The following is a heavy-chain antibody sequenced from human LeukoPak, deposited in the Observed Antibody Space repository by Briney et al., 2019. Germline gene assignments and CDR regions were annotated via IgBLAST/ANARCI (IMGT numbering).Heavy chain of an antibody. Sequence: GGSLRLSCAASGFTFSDYYMSWIRQAPGKGLEWVSYISSSGSTIYYADSVKGRFTISRDNSENTLYLQMNTLRAEDTAVYYCARSSGSYRHYIDYWGQGTLVTVSS. CDR3: ARSSGSYRHYIDY. V-gene: IGHV3-11*01. D-gene: IGHD1-26*01. J-gene: IGHJ4*02. CDR1: GFTFSDYY. CDR2: ISSSGSTI.